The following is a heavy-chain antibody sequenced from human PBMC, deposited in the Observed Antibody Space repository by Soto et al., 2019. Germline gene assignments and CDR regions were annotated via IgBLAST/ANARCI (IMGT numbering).Heavy chain of an antibody. CDR3: TREGITIFGVMDV. CDR1: GFTFGDYA. D-gene: IGHD3-3*01. J-gene: IGHJ6*02. CDR2: IRSKAYGGTT. V-gene: IGHV3-49*03. Sequence: GGSLRLSCTASGFTFGDYAMSWFRQAPGKGLEWVGFIRSKAYGGTTEYAASVKGRFTISRDDSKSIAYLQMNSLKTEDTAVYYCTREGITIFGVMDVWGQGTTVTVSS.